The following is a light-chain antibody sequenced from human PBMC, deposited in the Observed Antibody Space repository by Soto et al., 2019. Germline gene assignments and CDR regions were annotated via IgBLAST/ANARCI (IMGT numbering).Light chain of an antibody. CDR1: SSDVGAYSH. CDR2: EVT. J-gene: IGLJ3*02. CDR3: SSFAGNYWV. Sequence: QSALTQPPSASGSPGQSVTISCTGTSSDVGAYSHVCWYQQYPGKVPKLIIYEVTERPSGVPDRFSGSKSGNTASLTVSGLQAEDEADYYCSSFAGNYWVFGGGTKLTVL. V-gene: IGLV2-8*01.